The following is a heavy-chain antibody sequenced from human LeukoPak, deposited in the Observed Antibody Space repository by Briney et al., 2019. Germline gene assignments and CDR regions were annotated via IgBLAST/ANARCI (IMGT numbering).Heavy chain of an antibody. CDR2: IHHSGSA. J-gene: IGHJ5*02. Sequence: SETLSLTCTVSDDSISSYYWIWIRQPPGKGLEWIGYIHHSGSANYNPSLRSRITMSVDTSKNQFSLKLSSVTAADTAVYYCARLGDDYGDDGWFDPWGQGTLVTVSS. CDR3: ARLGDDYGDDGWFDP. CDR1: DDSISSYY. D-gene: IGHD4-17*01. V-gene: IGHV4-59*08.